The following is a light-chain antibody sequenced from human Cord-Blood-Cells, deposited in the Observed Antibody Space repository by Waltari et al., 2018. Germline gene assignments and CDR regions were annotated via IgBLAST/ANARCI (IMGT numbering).Light chain of an antibody. CDR1: SGHSSYI. Sequence: QPVLTQSSSASASLGSSVKLTCTLRSGHSSYIIAWHQQQPGKAPRSLMKLEGSGSYNKGSGVPDRFSGSSSGADRYLTISNLQFEDEADYYCETWDSNPWVFGGGTKLTVL. J-gene: IGLJ3*02. CDR3: ETWDSNPWV. V-gene: IGLV4-60*02. CDR2: LEGSGSY.